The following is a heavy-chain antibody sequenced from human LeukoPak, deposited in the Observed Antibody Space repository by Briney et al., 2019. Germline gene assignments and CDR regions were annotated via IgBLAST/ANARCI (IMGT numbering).Heavy chain of an antibody. CDR2: ISWDSGRA. CDR3: AKAGSMVRGVTTYYYAMDV. CDR1: GFIFGDHA. V-gene: IGHV3-9*01. Sequence: GGSLRLSCAASGFIFGDHAMHWVRQAPGKGLEWVSYISWDSGRAGYADSVKARFTISRDNSKNSLFLQMNSLTADDTAVYYCAKAGSMVRGVTTYYYAMDVWGQGTAVTVSS. J-gene: IGHJ6*02. D-gene: IGHD3-10*01.